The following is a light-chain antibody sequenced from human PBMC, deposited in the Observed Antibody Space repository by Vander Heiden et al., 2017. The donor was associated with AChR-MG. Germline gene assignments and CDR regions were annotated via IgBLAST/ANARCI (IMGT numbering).Light chain of an antibody. CDR1: SSNIGSNF. J-gene: IGLJ7*01. V-gene: IGLV1-47*01. CDR3: AAWDDSLSGAV. CDR2: RHN. Sequence: QSVLTQPPSASGTPGQRVTISCSGSSSNIGSNFVSWYQQLPGTAPKLLIYRHNQRPSGVPDRFSGSKSGTSASLAISGLRSDDEADYYCAAWDDSLSGAVFGGGTKLTVL.